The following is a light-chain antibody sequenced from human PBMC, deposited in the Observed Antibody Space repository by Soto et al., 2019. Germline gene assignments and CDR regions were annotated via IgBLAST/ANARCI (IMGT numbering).Light chain of an antibody. Sequence: QCALTQPPSASGSPGQSVTISCSGTSSDVGGYDSVSWYQHHPGKVPKLIIFDVDKWPSGVPDRFSGFKSGNTASLTVSGLRAEDEADYYCSSYAGSNTFVSGTGTKVTVL. CDR1: SSDVGGYDS. V-gene: IGLV2-8*01. CDR2: DVD. CDR3: SSYAGSNTFV. J-gene: IGLJ1*01.